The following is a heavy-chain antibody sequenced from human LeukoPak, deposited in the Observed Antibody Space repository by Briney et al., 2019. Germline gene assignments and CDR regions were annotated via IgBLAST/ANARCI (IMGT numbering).Heavy chain of an antibody. Sequence: PSQTLSLTCTVSGGSISSGGYYWSWIRQHPGKGLEWIGYIYYSGSTYYNPSLKSRVTISIDTSNNQFSLKVNSVTAADTAVYYCARRKDYYDSTGYKGPFFDHWGQGILVTVSS. CDR2: IYYSGST. V-gene: IGHV4-31*03. CDR3: ARRKDYYDSTGYKGPFFDH. D-gene: IGHD3-22*01. CDR1: GGSISSGGYY. J-gene: IGHJ4*02.